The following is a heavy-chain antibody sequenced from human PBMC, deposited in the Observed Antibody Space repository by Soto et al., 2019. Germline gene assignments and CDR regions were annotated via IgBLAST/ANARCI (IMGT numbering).Heavy chain of an antibody. CDR1: GFTVSSNY. V-gene: IGHV3-53*02. Sequence: EVQLVETGGGLIQPGGSLRLSCAASGFTVSSNYMSWVRQAPGKGLEWVSVIYSGGSTYYADSVKGRFTISRDNSKNTLYLQMNSLRAEDTAMYYCAGPSSGWSAHTGPGVFDLWGRGTLVTVSS. D-gene: IGHD6-19*01. CDR3: AGPSSGWSAHTGPGVFDL. CDR2: IYSGGST. J-gene: IGHJ2*01.